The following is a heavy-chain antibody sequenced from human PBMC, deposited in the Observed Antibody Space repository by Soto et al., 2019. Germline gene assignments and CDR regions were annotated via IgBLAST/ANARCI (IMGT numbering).Heavy chain of an antibody. CDR2: IIPIFGTA. CDR3: AGGGYCSGGSCFSNWFDP. V-gene: IGHV1-69*01. CDR1: GGTFSSYA. D-gene: IGHD2-15*01. Sequence: QVQLVQSGAEVKKPGSSVKVSCKASGGTFSSYAISWVRQAPGQGLEWMGGIIPIFGTANYAQKFQGRVRITADESTGTAYMELSSLRSEDTAVYYCAGGGYCSGGSCFSNWFDPWGQGTLVTVSS. J-gene: IGHJ5*02.